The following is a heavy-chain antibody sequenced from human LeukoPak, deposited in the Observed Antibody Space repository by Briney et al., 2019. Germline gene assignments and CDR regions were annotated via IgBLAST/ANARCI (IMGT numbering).Heavy chain of an antibody. Sequence: PSQTLSLTCTVSGGSISSGGYYWSWIRQPPGKGLEWIGYIYHSGSTCYNPSLKSRVTISVDRSKNQFSLKLSSVTAADTAVYYCARWGGEYQLLTYRDWKLSWFDPRGPGNPGHRLL. V-gene: IGHV4-30-2*01. CDR3: ARWGGEYQLLTYRDWKLSWFDP. J-gene: IGHJ5*02. D-gene: IGHD2-2*01. CDR2: IYHSGST. CDR1: GGSISSGGYY.